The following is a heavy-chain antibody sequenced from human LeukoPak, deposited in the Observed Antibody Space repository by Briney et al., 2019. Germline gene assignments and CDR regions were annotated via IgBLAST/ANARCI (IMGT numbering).Heavy chain of an antibody. Sequence: PGGSLRLSCAASGFTFSSYAMSWVRQAPGKGLEWVSGISGSGGSTYYADSVKGRFTISRDNSKNTLYLQMNSLRVEDTAVYYCATNYGYSSGWYLDYWGQGTLVTVSS. CDR2: ISGSGGST. CDR3: ATNYGYSSGWYLDY. CDR1: GFTFSSYA. D-gene: IGHD6-19*01. J-gene: IGHJ4*02. V-gene: IGHV3-23*01.